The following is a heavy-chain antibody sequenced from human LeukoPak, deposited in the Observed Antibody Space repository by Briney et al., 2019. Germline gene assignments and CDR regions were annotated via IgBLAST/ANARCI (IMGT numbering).Heavy chain of an antibody. CDR3: ARDRINYVYFDY. CDR1: GFTFSSYG. V-gene: IGHV3-33*01. D-gene: IGHD3-10*02. CDR2: IWYDGSNK. Sequence: PGGSLRLSCAASGFTFSSYGMHWVRQAPGKGLEWVAVIWYDGSNKYYADSVKGRFTISRDNSKNTLYLQMNSLRAEDTAVYYCARDRINYVYFDYWGQGTLVTVSS. J-gene: IGHJ4*02.